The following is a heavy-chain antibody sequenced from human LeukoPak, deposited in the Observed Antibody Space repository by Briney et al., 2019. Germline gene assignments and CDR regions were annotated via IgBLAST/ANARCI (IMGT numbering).Heavy chain of an antibody. CDR1: GFTFSSYG. CDR3: AKGWYNWNDGDYWPR. V-gene: IGHV3-30*18. D-gene: IGHD1-20*01. J-gene: IGHJ4*02. CDR2: ISYDGSNK. Sequence: GGSLRPSCAASGFTFSSYGMHWVRQAPGKGLEWVAVISYDGSNKYYADSVKGRFTISRDNSKNTLYLQMNSLRAEDTAVYYCAKGWYNWNDGDYWPRWGQGTLVTVSS.